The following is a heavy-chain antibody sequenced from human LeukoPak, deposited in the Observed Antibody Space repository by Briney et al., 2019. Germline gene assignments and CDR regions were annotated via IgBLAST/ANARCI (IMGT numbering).Heavy chain of an antibody. J-gene: IGHJ4*02. Sequence: GGSLRLSCAASGFTFSSYGMHWVRQAPGKGLEWVAFIRYDGSNKYYADSVQGRFSISRDNSKNTLYLQMNSLRPVDTALYYCATQDSSTLSYYFDFWGQGTLVTVSS. V-gene: IGHV3-30*02. CDR3: ATQDSSTLSYYFDF. D-gene: IGHD3-22*01. CDR1: GFTFSSYG. CDR2: IRYDGSNK.